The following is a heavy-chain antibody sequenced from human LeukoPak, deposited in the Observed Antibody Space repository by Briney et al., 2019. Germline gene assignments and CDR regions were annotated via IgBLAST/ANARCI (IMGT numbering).Heavy chain of an antibody. CDR3: ARHSRYCSGGSCYSMIHWFDP. CDR1: GGSISSYY. Sequence: PSETLSLTCTVSGGSISSYYWSWIRQPPGKGLEWIGYIYYSGSTNYNPSLKSRVTISVDTSKNQFSLKLSSVTAADTAVYYCARHSRYCSGGSCYSMIHWFDPWGQGTLVTVSS. V-gene: IGHV4-59*08. CDR2: IYYSGST. D-gene: IGHD2-15*01. J-gene: IGHJ5*02.